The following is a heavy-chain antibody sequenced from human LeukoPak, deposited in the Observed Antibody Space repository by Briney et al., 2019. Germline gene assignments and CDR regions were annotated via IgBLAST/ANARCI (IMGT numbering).Heavy chain of an antibody. Sequence: PGGSLRLSCAASGFTFSDYYMSWIRQAPGKGLEWASYISSSGSTIYYADSVKGRFTISRDNAKNSLYLQMNSLRTEDTALYYCAKASDQGWFLLVVWGQGTMVTVSS. J-gene: IGHJ3*01. D-gene: IGHD6-19*01. CDR2: ISSSGSTI. CDR3: AKASDQGWFLLVV. CDR1: GFTFSDYY. V-gene: IGHV3-11*01.